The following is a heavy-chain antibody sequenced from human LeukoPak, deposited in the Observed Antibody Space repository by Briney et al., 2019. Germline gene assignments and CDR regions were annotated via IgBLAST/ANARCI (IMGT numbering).Heavy chain of an antibody. CDR1: GYTFTGYY. J-gene: IGHJ6*02. Sequence: ASVKVSCKASGYTFTGYYMHWVRQAPGQGLEWMGWISAYNGNTNYAQKLQGRVTMTTDTSTSTAYMELRSLRSDDTAVYYCARYYYDSSGYYYYYYYGMDVWGQGTTVTVSS. CDR2: ISAYNGNT. V-gene: IGHV1-18*04. D-gene: IGHD3-22*01. CDR3: ARYYYDSSGYYYYYYYGMDV.